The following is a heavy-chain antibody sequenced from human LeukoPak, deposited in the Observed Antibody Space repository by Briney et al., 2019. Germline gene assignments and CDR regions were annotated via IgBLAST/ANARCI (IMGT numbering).Heavy chain of an antibody. Sequence: GASVKLSCKASGYTFTSSGISWVRQAPVQGLGWMGWISAYNGNTHYAQKLHGRVTMNTDTSTSTAYMELRSLSSDDTAVYYCARGGVAAAASAFDPWGQGTLVTVSS. CDR3: ARGGVAAAASAFDP. V-gene: IGHV1-18*01. CDR2: ISAYNGNT. CDR1: GYTFTSSG. D-gene: IGHD6-13*01. J-gene: IGHJ5*02.